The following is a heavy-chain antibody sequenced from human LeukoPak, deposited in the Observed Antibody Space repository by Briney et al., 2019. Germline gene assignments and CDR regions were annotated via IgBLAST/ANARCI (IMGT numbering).Heavy chain of an antibody. D-gene: IGHD5-24*01. CDR1: GFTLSSYG. J-gene: IGHJ6*02. Sequence: GGSLRLSCAASGFTLSSYGMHWIRQAPGKGLEWVAVISYDGSNKYYADSVKGRFTISRDNSKNTLYLQMNSLRAEDTAVYYCAKRGEEMATIRLYYYGMDVWGQGTTVTVSS. CDR3: AKRGEEMATIRLYYYGMDV. CDR2: ISYDGSNK. V-gene: IGHV3-30*18.